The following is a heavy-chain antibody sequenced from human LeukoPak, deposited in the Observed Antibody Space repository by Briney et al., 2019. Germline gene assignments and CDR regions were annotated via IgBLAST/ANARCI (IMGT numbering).Heavy chain of an antibody. V-gene: IGHV3-30*18. D-gene: IGHD2-2*01. CDR1: GFTFSSYG. Sequence: PGGSLRLSCAASGFTFSSYGMHWVRQAPGKGLEWVAVISYDGSNKYYADSVKGRFTISRDNSKNTLYLQMNSLRADDTAVYYCAKLVVPAAPRSDWFDPWGQGTLVTVSS. CDR2: ISYDGSNK. CDR3: AKLVVPAAPRSDWFDP. J-gene: IGHJ5*02.